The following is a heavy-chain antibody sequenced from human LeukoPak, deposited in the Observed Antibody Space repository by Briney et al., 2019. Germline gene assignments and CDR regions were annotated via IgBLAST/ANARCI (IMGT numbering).Heavy chain of an antibody. J-gene: IGHJ4*02. CDR3: ARYSSFGGIDY. Sequence: PSQTLSLTCIVSGDSLSSYYWSWIRQPPGKGVEWIGDIYSRVRANYNPPLKSRVTISVDTSKNQFSLKLSSVTAAYTAVYYSARYSSFGGIDYRGAGAPVTVSS. CDR2: IYSRVRA. CDR1: GDSLSSYY. D-gene: IGHD3-16*01. V-gene: IGHV4-59*01.